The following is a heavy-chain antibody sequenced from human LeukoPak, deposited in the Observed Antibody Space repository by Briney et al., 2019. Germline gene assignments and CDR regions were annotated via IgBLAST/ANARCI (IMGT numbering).Heavy chain of an antibody. CDR3: ARGAPRPIRNCGGDCYTRHEFDY. D-gene: IGHD2-21*02. CDR2: INHSGST. V-gene: IGHV4-34*01. J-gene: IGHJ4*02. Sequence: SETLSLTCAVYGGSFSGYYWSWIRQPPGKGLEWIGEINHSGSTNYNPSLKSRVTISVDTSKNQFSLKLSSVTAADTAVYYCARGAPRPIRNCGGDCYTRHEFDYWGQGTLVTVSS. CDR1: GGSFSGYY.